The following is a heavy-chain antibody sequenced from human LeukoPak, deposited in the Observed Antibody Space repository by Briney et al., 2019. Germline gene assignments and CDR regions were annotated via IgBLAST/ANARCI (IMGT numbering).Heavy chain of an antibody. J-gene: IGHJ6*03. D-gene: IGHD6-6*01. Sequence: SETLSLTCAVYGGSFSGYYWSWLRQPPGKGLEWIGEINHSGSTNYNPSLKSRVTISVDTSKNQFSLKLSSVTAADTAVYYCARRRGSSSRGPKPGGYYYYYYYMDVWGKGTTVTVSS. CDR1: GGSFSGYY. CDR3: ARRRGSSSRGPKPGGYYYYYYYMDV. CDR2: INHSGST. V-gene: IGHV4-34*01.